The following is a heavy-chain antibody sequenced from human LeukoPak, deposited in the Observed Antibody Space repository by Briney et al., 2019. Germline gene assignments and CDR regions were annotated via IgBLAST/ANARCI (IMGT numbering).Heavy chain of an antibody. J-gene: IGHJ4*02. CDR1: GFTFSSYG. V-gene: IGHV3-30*03. D-gene: IGHD2-21*01. CDR2: ISYDGSNK. Sequence: GGSLRLSCAASGFTFSSYGMHWVRQAPGKGLEWVAVISYDGSNKYYADSVKGRFTISRDNSKNTAYLQMESLTAEDTAVYYCATGSPIAVFYYFDYWGQGTLVTVSS. CDR3: ATGSPIAVFYYFDY.